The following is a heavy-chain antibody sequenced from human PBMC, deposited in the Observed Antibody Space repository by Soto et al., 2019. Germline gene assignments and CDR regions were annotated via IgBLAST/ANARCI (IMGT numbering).Heavy chain of an antibody. J-gene: IGHJ4*02. Sequence: QVQMVQSGPEVKMPGASVKVSCKTSGYTFTAYGLAWLRQAPGQRPEWMGWVSTHDDRTNYARKFQGRVTMTTDRSTTTTSMELRSLGTDDTAVYYCARELNTESSAYYSFAFWGQGILVTVSS. CDR2: VSTHDDRT. CDR1: GYTFTAYG. CDR3: ARELNTESSAYYSFAF. D-gene: IGHD3-22*01. V-gene: IGHV1-18*01.